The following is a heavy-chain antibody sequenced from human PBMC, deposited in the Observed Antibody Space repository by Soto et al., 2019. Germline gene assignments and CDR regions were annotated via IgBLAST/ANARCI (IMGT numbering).Heavy chain of an antibody. V-gene: IGHV3-74*01. CDR2: IKTDGSCT. CDR3: TREKFDP. Sequence: EVQLVESGGGLVQPGGSLRLSCAASGFTFSSYWMHWVRQAPGKGLVWVSRIKTDGSCTNYADSVKGRFTISRDNAKNLLYLQMNSLRPEDTAVYYCTREKFDPWGQGTLVTVSS. J-gene: IGHJ5*02. CDR1: GFTFSSYW.